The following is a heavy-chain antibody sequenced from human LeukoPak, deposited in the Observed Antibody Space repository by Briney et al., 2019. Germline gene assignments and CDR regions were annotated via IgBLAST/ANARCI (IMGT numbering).Heavy chain of an antibody. CDR1: GYTFTSYD. V-gene: IGHV1-46*01. Sequence: ASVEVSCKASGYTFTSYDINWVRQAPGQGLEWMGIINPSGGSTSYAQKFQGRVTMTRDMSTSTVYMELSSLRSEDTAVYYCAIAAAGTYYFDYWGQGTLVTVPS. CDR2: INPSGGST. D-gene: IGHD6-13*01. J-gene: IGHJ4*02. CDR3: AIAAAGTYYFDY.